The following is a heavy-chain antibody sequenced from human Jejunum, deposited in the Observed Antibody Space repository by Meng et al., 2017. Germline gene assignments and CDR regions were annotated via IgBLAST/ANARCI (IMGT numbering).Heavy chain of an antibody. J-gene: IGHJ6*02. D-gene: IGHD3-10*01. CDR2: IYSGGST. CDR1: GFTVSSNY. CDR3: ARDQSGGSGSYYNRYGMDV. V-gene: IGHV3-53*01. Sequence: GESLKISCAASGFTVSSNYMSWVRQAPGKGLEWVSVIYSGGSTYYADSVKGRFTISRDNSKNTLYLQMNSLRAEDTAVYYCARDQSGGSGSYYNRYGMDVWGQGTTVTVSS.